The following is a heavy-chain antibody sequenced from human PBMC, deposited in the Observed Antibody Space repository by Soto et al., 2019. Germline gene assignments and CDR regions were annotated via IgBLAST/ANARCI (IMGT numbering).Heavy chain of an antibody. CDR3: AKNRRKELRGIKAYYFDY. Sequence: GASVKVSCKASGGTFSSYAISWVRQAPGQGLEWMGGIIPIFGTANYAQKFQGRVTITADESTSTAYMELSSLRSEDTAVFYFAKNRRKELRGIKAYYFDYWGQGTLVTVSS. D-gene: IGHD1-7*01. CDR2: IIPIFGTA. CDR1: GGTFSSYA. V-gene: IGHV1-69*13. J-gene: IGHJ4*02.